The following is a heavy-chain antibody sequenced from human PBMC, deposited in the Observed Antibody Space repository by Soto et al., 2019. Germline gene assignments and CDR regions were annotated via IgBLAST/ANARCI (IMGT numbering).Heavy chain of an antibody. Sequence: EVQLLESGGGLVQPGGSLRLSCATSGFRFGSYAMNWVRQAPGKGLEWVSVISGGGSTTNYADSVRGRFTTSRDRSTDTVYLQMYGLRVEDPAVYYCAKARKYSSPYDSWGQGTLVTVSS. J-gene: IGHJ5*01. CDR1: GFRFGSYA. V-gene: IGHV3-23*01. CDR2: ISGGGSTT. CDR3: AKARKYSSPYDS. D-gene: IGHD6-19*01.